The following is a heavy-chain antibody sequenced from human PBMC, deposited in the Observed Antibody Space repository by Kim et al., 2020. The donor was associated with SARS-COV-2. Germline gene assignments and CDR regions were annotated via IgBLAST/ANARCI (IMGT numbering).Heavy chain of an antibody. CDR2: IYPGESDA. Sequence: GESLKISCKTSGYTFSKSWIGWVRQLPGKGLEWMAIIYPGESDARYSPSFQGHVTISTDKSTTAYLHWNSLRASDSATYYCGRWVYTSYYFDSWGQGTLVPSS. D-gene: IGHD2-2*02. J-gene: IGHJ4*02. CDR3: GRWVYTSYYFDS. CDR1: GYTFSKSW. V-gene: IGHV5-51*01.